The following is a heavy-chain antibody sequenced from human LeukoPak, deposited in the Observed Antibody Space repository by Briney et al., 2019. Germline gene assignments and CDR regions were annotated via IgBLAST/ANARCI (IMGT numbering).Heavy chain of an antibody. CDR2: MNNGPGAT. J-gene: IGHJ6*02. CDR3: AKTHYDLLDV. Sequence: GGSLRLSCAASGFSFSTSPMSWVRQPPWKGLEWVSAMNNGPGATFYRDSVRGRFTISRDDSKSTLYLQMNSLRAEDTGTYYCAKTHYDLLDVWGQGTTVTVSS. V-gene: IGHV3-23*01. D-gene: IGHD5-12*01. CDR1: GFSFSTSP.